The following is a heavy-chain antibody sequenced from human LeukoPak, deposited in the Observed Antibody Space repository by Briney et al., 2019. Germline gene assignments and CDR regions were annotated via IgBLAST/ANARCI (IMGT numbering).Heavy chain of an antibody. CDR3: AKEDRYGAKNY. Sequence: VQPGRSLRLSCAASGFTFSSYGMHWVRQAPGKGLEWVAVIWYDGSNKYYADSVKGRFTISRDNSKNTLYLQMNSLRAEDTAVYYCAKEDRYGAKNYWGQGTLVTVSS. CDR1: GFTFSSYG. J-gene: IGHJ4*02. V-gene: IGHV3-33*06. CDR2: IWYDGSNK. D-gene: IGHD4-17*01.